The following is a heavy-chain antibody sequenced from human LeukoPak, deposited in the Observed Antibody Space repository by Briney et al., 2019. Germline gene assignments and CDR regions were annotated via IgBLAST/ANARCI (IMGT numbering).Heavy chain of an antibody. V-gene: IGHV3-7*03. J-gene: IGHJ4*02. D-gene: IGHD6-13*01. Sequence: PGGSLRLSCAASGFIFNNYGMSWVRQAPGKGLEWVANIRQDGDTKYYVDSVKGRFTISRDNAMNSLYLQMNSLRAEDTAIYYCARSLPYGTTWYGRSDFWGQGTLVTVSS. CDR1: GFIFNNYG. CDR2: IRQDGDTK. CDR3: ARSLPYGTTWYGRSDF.